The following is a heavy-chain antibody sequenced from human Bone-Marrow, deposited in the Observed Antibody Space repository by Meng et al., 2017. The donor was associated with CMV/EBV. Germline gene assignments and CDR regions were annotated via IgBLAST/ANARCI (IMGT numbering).Heavy chain of an antibody. J-gene: IGHJ4*02. D-gene: IGHD5-12*01. V-gene: IGHV3-21*01. CDR3: ARDQGYGYGDY. Sequence: GGSLRLSCAASGFTFSSYSMNWVRQAPGKGLEWVSSISSSSIYIYYADSVKGRFTISSKNAKNSLFRQMNSLRAEDTAVYYCARDQGYGYGDYWGQGTLVTVSS. CDR2: ISSSSIYI. CDR1: GFTFSSYS.